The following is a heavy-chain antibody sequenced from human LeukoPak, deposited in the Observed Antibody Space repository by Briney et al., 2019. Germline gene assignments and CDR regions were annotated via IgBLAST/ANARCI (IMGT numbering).Heavy chain of an antibody. J-gene: IGHJ4*02. Sequence: GGSLRLSCAASGFTFSSYAMNWVRQAPGKGLEWVSGISGSGDTTYYADSVKGRFTISRDNAKNTLYLQMNSLRADDTAVYYCAKEVYYYDSSGYYGYWGQGTLVTVSS. CDR2: ISGSGDTT. V-gene: IGHV3-23*01. CDR1: GFTFSSYA. CDR3: AKEVYYYDSSGYYGY. D-gene: IGHD3-22*01.